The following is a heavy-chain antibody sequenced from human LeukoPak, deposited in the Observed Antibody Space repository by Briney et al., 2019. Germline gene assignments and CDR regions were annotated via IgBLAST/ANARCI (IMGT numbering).Heavy chain of an antibody. D-gene: IGHD3-22*01. CDR1: GGSISSYF. CDR3: ARDPIYDSSGYFDY. J-gene: IGHJ4*02. CDR2: IYYSGST. V-gene: IGHV4-59*01. Sequence: MPSETLSLTCTVSGGSISSYFLSWIRQPPGKGLEWIGYIYYSGSTNYNPSLKSRVTISVDTSKNQFSLKLSSVTAADTAVYYCARDPIYDSSGYFDYWGQGTLVTVSS.